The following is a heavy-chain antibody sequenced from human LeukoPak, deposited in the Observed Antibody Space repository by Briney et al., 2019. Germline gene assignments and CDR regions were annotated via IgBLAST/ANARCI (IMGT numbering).Heavy chain of an antibody. CDR2: IYPGDSDT. Sequence: PGESLKISCKGSGYSFSNYWIGWVRQMPGKGLEWMGIIYPGDSDTRYNPSFQGQVTISADKSINTAYLQWISLKASDTAMYYCARSTTVVTFNWFDLWGQGSLVTVSS. CDR3: ARSTTVVTFNWFDL. D-gene: IGHD4-23*01. CDR1: GYSFSNYW. V-gene: IGHV5-51*03. J-gene: IGHJ5*02.